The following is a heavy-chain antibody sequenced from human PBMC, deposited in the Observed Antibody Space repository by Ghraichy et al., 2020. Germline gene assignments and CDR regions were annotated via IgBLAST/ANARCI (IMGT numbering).Heavy chain of an antibody. V-gene: IGHV1-18*04. Sequence: ASVKVSCKASGYTFTSYGISWVRQAPGQGLEWMGWISAYNGNTNYAQKLQGRVTMTTDTSTSTAYMELRSLRSDDTAVYYCARQIGRSIAKGGYYFDYWGQGTLVTVSS. J-gene: IGHJ4*02. CDR2: ISAYNGNT. CDR3: ARQIGRSIAKGGYYFDY. CDR1: GYTFTSYG. D-gene: IGHD2-21*01.